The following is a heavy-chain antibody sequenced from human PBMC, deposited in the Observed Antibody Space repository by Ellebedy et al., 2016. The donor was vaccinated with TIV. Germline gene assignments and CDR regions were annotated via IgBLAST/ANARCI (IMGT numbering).Heavy chain of an antibody. D-gene: IGHD6-19*01. CDR2: INPSGGST. CDR3: ANARSSGWLHTPDY. J-gene: IGHJ4*02. V-gene: IGHV1-46*04. CDR1: GYTFTSYY. Sequence: AASVKVSCKASGYTFTSYYMHWVRQAPGQGLEWMGIINPSGGSTTYAQKLQGRVTMTRDTSTSTGYMELSSLRSEDTAVYYCANARSSGWLHTPDYWGQGTLVTVSS.